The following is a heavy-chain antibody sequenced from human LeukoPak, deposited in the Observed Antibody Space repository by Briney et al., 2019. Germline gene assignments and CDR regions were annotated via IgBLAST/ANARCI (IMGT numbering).Heavy chain of an antibody. CDR3: ARTGRGNWFDP. D-gene: IGHD3-10*01. V-gene: IGHV1-69*05. Sequence: VASVKVSCGASGGTFSSYAISWVRQAPGQGLEWMGRIIPIFGTANYAQKFQGRVTITTDESTSTAYMELSSLRSEDTAVYYCARTGRGNWFDPWGQGTLVTVSS. CDR1: GGTFSSYA. CDR2: IIPIFGTA. J-gene: IGHJ5*02.